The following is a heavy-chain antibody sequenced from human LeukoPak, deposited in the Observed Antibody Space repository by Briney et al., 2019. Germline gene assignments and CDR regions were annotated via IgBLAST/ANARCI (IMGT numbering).Heavy chain of an antibody. Sequence: GGSLRLSCAASGFTFSNAWRSWVRQAPGKGLEWVGRIKSKTDGGTTDYAAPVKGRFTISRDDSKNTLYLQMNSLKTEDTAVYYCAKTSGGYYVEYYFDYWGQGTLVTVSS. J-gene: IGHJ4*02. D-gene: IGHD3-22*01. CDR2: IKSKTDGGTT. V-gene: IGHV3-15*01. CDR3: AKTSGGYYVEYYFDY. CDR1: GFTFSNAW.